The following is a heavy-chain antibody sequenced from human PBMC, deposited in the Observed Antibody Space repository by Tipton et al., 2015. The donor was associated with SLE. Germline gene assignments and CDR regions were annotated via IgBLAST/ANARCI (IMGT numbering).Heavy chain of an antibody. V-gene: IGHV4-59*01. CDR3: ARDGFNIHPWRFDH. CDR1: GGSISGYY. CDR2: INYSGNT. Sequence: TLSLTCTVSGGSISGYYWNWIRQPPGKGLEWIGYINYSGNTNYNPSLKSRVTISVDTAKTHISLRLNSVTAADTAVYYCARDGFNIHPWRFDHWGRGILVTVSS. J-gene: IGHJ4*02. D-gene: IGHD2-2*02.